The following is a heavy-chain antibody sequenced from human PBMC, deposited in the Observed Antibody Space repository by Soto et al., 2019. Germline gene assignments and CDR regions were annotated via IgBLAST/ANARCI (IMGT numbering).Heavy chain of an antibody. CDR2: ISYDGSNK. CDR1: GFTFSSYG. D-gene: IGHD1-26*01. J-gene: IGHJ4*02. V-gene: IGHV3-30*03. CDR3: XKAVFKGATLDY. Sequence: QVQLVESGGGVVQPGRSLRLSCAASGFTFSSYGMHWVRQAPGKGLEWVAVISYDGSNKYYADSVKGRFTISRDNSKNTLYLQMNSLRAEDXXXXXXXKAVFKGATLDYWGQGTLVTVSS.